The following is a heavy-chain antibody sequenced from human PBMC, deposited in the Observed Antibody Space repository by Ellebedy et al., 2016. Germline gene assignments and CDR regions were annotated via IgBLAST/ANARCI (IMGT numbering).Heavy chain of an antibody. V-gene: IGHV5-51*01. CDR3: ARTYDILTGYDY. CDR1: GYSFTSYW. D-gene: IGHD3-9*01. CDR2: IYPGDSDT. J-gene: IGHJ4*02. Sequence: ASVKVSCKGSGYSFTSYWIGWVRQMPGKGLEWMGIIYPGDSDTRYSPSFQGQVTISADKSISTAYLQWSSLKASDTAMYYCARTYDILTGYDYWGQGTLVTVSS.